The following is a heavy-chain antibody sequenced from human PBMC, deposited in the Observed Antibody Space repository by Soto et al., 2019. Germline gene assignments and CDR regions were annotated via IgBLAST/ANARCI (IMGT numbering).Heavy chain of an antibody. CDR2: ISSSSSYT. CDR1: GFTFSSYA. D-gene: IGHD4-4*01. J-gene: IGHJ4*02. Sequence: GGSLRLSCAASGFTFSSYAMSWIRQAPGKGLEWVSYISSSSSYTNYADSVKGRFTISRDNAKNSLYLQMNSLRAEDTAVYYSARVATGAFDYWGQGTLVTVSS. CDR3: ARVATGAFDY. V-gene: IGHV3-11*06.